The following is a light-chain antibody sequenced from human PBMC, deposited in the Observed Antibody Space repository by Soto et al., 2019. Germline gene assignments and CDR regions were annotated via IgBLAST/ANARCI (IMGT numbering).Light chain of an antibody. CDR3: CSYAVTNILV. CDR2: DVS. J-gene: IGLJ2*01. V-gene: IGLV2-23*02. CDR1: NSDGGDYQL. Sequence: QSALTQPASVSGSPGQSITISCSGTNSDGGDYQLVSWYQQRPGKAPKLVIFDVSNRPSGVSDRFSGSKSGNTASLTISGLQADDEGDYYCCSYAVTNILVVGGGTQLTVL.